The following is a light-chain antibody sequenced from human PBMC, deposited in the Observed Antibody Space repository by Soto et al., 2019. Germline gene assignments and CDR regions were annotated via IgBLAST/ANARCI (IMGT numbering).Light chain of an antibody. CDR3: QQSYSTRDT. CDR2: AAS. CDR1: QSISSY. V-gene: IGKV1-39*01. J-gene: IGKJ2*01. Sequence: DIQMTQSPSSLSASVGDRVTITCRASQSISSYLNWYQQKPGKAPKLLIYAASSLQSGVPSRFSGNGSGTDFTLTISSPQPEDFATYYCQQSYSTRDTFGQGTKLEIK.